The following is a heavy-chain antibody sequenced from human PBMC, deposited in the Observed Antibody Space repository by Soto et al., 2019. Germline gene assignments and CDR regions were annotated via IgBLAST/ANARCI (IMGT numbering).Heavy chain of an antibody. CDR1: GFTFSGSA. Sequence: GGSLRLSCAASGFTFSGSAMHWVRQASGKGLEWVGRIRSKANSYATAYAASVKGRFTISGDNAKNTLYLQMNSLRAEDTAVYYCAREDGSYYYFDYWGQGTLVTVSS. CDR3: AREDGSYYYFDY. CDR2: IRSKANSYAT. J-gene: IGHJ4*02. V-gene: IGHV3-73*01. D-gene: IGHD1-26*01.